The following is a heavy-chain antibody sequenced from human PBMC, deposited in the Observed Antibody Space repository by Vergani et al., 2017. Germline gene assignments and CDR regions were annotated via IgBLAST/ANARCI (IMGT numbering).Heavy chain of an antibody. CDR3: ARTVDTAMATGYYYYMDV. CDR2: IYHSGST. J-gene: IGHJ6*03. CDR1: GGSISRSNW. V-gene: IGHV4-4*02. Sequence: QVQLQESGPGLVKPLGTLSLTCAVPGGSISRSNWWSWFRQPPGKGLEWIGEIYHSGSTNYNPSLKSRVTISVEKSKNLFSLKPSSVTAAATAVYYCARTVDTAMATGYYYYMDVWGKGTTVTVSS. D-gene: IGHD5-18*01.